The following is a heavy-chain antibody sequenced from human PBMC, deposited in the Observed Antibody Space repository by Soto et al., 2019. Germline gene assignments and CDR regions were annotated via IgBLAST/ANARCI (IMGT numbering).Heavy chain of an antibody. CDR2: IWYDGSNK. CDR3: ARARYCSSTSCSNYYYYYGMDV. J-gene: IGHJ6*02. D-gene: IGHD2-2*01. V-gene: IGHV3-33*01. CDR1: GFTFSSYG. Sequence: GGSLRLSCAASGFTFSSYGVHWVRQAPGKGLEWVAVIWYDGSNKYYADSVKGRFTISRDNSKNTLYLQMNSLRAEDTAVYYCARARYCSSTSCSNYYYYYGMDVWGQGTTVTVSS.